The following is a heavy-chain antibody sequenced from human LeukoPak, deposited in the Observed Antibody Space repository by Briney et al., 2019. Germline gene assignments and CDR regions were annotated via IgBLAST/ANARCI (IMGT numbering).Heavy chain of an antibody. Sequence: ASVKVPCKASGYTFTSYGISWVRQAPGQGLEWMGWISAYNGNTNYAQKLQGRVTMTTDTSTSTAYMEPRSLRSDDTAVYYCAREGEGYSSRPFDLWGQGTLVTVSS. CDR1: GYTFTSYG. J-gene: IGHJ5*02. V-gene: IGHV1-18*01. CDR2: ISAYNGNT. D-gene: IGHD6-13*01. CDR3: AREGEGYSSRPFDL.